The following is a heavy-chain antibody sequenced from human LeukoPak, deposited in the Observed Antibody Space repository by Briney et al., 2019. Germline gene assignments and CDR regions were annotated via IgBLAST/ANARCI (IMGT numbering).Heavy chain of an antibody. J-gene: IGHJ5*02. V-gene: IGHV3-74*01. CDR2: INPDGTTT. CDR1: GFAFSNYW. CDR3: AKDLSWNTADR. D-gene: IGHD1/OR15-1a*01. Sequence: GGSLTLSCAASGFAFSNYWMHWLRQASGKAPVWVSRINPDGTTTDYADSVKGRFTLSRDNPKNTVFLQMNGLRADDTALYYCAKDLSWNTADRWGQGILVTVSS.